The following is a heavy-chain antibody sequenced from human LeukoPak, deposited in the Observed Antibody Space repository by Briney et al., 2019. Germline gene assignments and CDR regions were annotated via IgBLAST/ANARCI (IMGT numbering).Heavy chain of an antibody. V-gene: IGHV3-23*01. CDR3: AREEGSDYGDYFYGMDV. CDR2: ITGSGDST. CDR1: GFTFSSYA. Sequence: GGSLRLSCAASGFTFSSYAMSWVRQAPGKGLEWVSAITGSGDSTYYADSVEGRFTISRDNSKNTLYLQMNSLRAEDTAVYYCAREEGSDYGDYFYGMDVWGQGTTVTVSS. J-gene: IGHJ6*02. D-gene: IGHD4-17*01.